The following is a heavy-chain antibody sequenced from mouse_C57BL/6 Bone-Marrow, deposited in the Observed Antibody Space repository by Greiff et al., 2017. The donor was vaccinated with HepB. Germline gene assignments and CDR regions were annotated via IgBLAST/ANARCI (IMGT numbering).Heavy chain of an antibody. Sequence: EVQRVESGGGLVQPGGSLKLSCAASGFTFSDYYMYWVRQTPEKRLEWVAYISNGGGSTYYPDTVKGRFTISRDNAKNTLYLQMSRLKSEDTAMYYCARHEGSNAWFAYWGQGTLVTVSA. V-gene: IGHV5-12*01. J-gene: IGHJ3*01. D-gene: IGHD1-1*01. CDR1: GFTFSDYY. CDR3: ARHEGSNAWFAY. CDR2: ISNGGGST.